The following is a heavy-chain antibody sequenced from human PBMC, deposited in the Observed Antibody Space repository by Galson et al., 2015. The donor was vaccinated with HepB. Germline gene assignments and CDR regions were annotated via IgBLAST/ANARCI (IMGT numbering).Heavy chain of an antibody. CDR1: GFTVSSNY. J-gene: IGHJ6*02. Sequence: SLRLSCAAXGFTVSSNYMNWVRQAPGKGLEWVSVIYSGGSTDYADSVKGRFTISRDNSKNTLYLQMNSLRAEDTAVYYCASRSGWYGRNYGMDVWGRGTTVTVSS. CDR2: IYSGGST. V-gene: IGHV3-66*01. CDR3: ASRSGWYGRNYGMDV. D-gene: IGHD6-19*01.